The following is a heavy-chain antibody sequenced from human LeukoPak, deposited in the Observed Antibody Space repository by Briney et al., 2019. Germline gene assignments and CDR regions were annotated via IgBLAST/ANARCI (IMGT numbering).Heavy chain of an antibody. J-gene: IGHJ5*02. CDR1: GYTFTTYG. CDR3: GRTKRERPGTGDP. V-gene: IGHV1-18*01. D-gene: IGHD2-8*02. Sequence: ASVKVSCKASGYTFTTYGVIWVRQAPGQGLEWVGWISPYNGNTNYAQKLQGRVTMTTDTSTSTAFMELRSLRSEDTAVYCCGRTKRERPGTGDPWGQGTLVTVSS. CDR2: ISPYNGNT.